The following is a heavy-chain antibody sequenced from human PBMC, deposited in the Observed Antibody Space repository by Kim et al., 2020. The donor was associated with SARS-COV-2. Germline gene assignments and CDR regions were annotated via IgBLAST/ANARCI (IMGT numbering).Heavy chain of an antibody. D-gene: IGHD6-13*01. CDR1: GGSFSGYH. CDR3: ARGEEYSSRYDYYGMDV. J-gene: IGHJ6*02. Sequence: SETLSLTCAVYGGSFSGYHWSWIRQPPGKGLEWIGEINNSGSTNYNPSLKSRVTISVDTSKNQFSLKLSSVTAADTAVYYCARGEEYSSRYDYYGMDVWGQGTTVTVSS. CDR2: INNSGST. V-gene: IGHV4-34*01.